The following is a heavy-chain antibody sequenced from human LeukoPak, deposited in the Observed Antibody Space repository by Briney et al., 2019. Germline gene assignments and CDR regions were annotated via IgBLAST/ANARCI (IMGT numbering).Heavy chain of an antibody. D-gene: IGHD6-19*01. J-gene: IGHJ4*02. CDR2: ISGDGGST. CDR1: GFTFNNFA. CDR3: AKFLAVAEVYDY. Sequence: GGSLRLSCAASGFTFNNFAMSWVRQAPGRGLEWVSLISGDGGSTYYADSVKGRFTISRDNSKNSLYLQMNSLRTEDTALYYRAKFLAVAEVYDYWGQGTLVTVSS. V-gene: IGHV3-43*02.